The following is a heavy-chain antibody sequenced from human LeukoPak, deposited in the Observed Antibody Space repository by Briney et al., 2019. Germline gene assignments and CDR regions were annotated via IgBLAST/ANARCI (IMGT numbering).Heavy chain of an antibody. V-gene: IGHV3-23*01. CDR3: AKSLLLYYDILRCLFDY. CDR1: GFTFSSYG. CDR2: ISGSGGST. J-gene: IGHJ4*02. Sequence: GGSLRLSCAASGFTFSSYGMSWVRQAPGKGLEWVSAISGSGGSTYYADSVKGRFTISRDNSKNTLYLQMNSLRAEDTAVYYCAKSLLLYYDILRCLFDYWGQGTLVTVSS. D-gene: IGHD3-9*01.